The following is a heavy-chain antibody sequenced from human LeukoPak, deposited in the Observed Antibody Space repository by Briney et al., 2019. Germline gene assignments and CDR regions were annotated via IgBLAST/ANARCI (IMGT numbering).Heavy chain of an antibody. J-gene: IGHJ6*03. Sequence: GGSLRLSCAASGFTFSNAWMGWVRQAPGKGLEWVANIKQDGSETYYVGSVKGRFTISRDNAKNSLYLQMNSLRAEDTAVYYCAREPPYYDILTGEGYYMDVWGKGTTVTVSS. V-gene: IGHV3-7*01. CDR1: GFTFSNAW. CDR3: AREPPYYDILTGEGYYMDV. CDR2: IKQDGSET. D-gene: IGHD3-9*01.